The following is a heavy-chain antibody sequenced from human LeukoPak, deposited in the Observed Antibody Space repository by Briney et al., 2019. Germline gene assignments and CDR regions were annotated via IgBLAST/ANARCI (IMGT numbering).Heavy chain of an antibody. V-gene: IGHV4-61*01. D-gene: IGHD5-18*01. CDR3: ARERGGIQLGSSRANLFFDY. J-gene: IGHJ4*02. Sequence: SSETLSLTCTVSGGSVSSGSYYWSWIRQPPGKGLEWIGYIYYSGSTNYNPPLKSRVTISVDTSKNQFSLKLSSVTAADTAVYYCARERGGIQLGSSRANLFFDYWGQETLVTVSS. CDR1: GGSVSSGSYY. CDR2: IYYSGST.